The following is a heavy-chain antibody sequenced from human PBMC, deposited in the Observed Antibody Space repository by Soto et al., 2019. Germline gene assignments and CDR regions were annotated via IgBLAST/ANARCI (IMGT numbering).Heavy chain of an antibody. D-gene: IGHD3-16*01. CDR3: ANARGVFNRATSDFAS. V-gene: IGHV3-30*18. Sequence: PGGSLRLSCAASGFTFSNYAMHCVRQAAGKGLEWVALTSYDGNNEYYTDSVKGRFTISRDNSKNTLFLQMNSPRPEDTAVYYCANARGVFNRATSDFASWGQGA. CDR2: TSYDGNNE. CDR1: GFTFSNYA. J-gene: IGHJ5*02.